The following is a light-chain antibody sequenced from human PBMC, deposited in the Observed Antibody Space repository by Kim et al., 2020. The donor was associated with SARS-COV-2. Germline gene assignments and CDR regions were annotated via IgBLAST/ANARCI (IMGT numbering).Light chain of an antibody. CDR3: QQYNNWPPVT. Sequence: VAPGESATRSCSASQSVSSNLAWYQQKPGQAPRLLIYGASTRATGIPARFSGSGSGTEFTLTISSLQSEDFAVYYCQQYNNWPPVTFGQGTKLEI. V-gene: IGKV3-15*01. CDR1: QSVSSN. J-gene: IGKJ2*01. CDR2: GAS.